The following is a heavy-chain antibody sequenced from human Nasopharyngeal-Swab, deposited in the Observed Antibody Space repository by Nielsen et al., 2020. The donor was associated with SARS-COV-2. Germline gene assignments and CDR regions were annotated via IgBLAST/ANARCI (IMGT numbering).Heavy chain of an antibody. CDR2: INPHSRGT. Sequence: ASVKVSCKASGYTLTGYYMHWVRQATGQGLEGMGWINPHSRGTKYAQKFQGRVTMTSDTSINTAYMELRRLRSDDTAVYYCARYDYGDYGYFGHWGQGTLVTVSS. V-gene: IGHV1-2*02. J-gene: IGHJ4*02. CDR1: GYTLTGYY. D-gene: IGHD4-17*01. CDR3: ARYDYGDYGYFGH.